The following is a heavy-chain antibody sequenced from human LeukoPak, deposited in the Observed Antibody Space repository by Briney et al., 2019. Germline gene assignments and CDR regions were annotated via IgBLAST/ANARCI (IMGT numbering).Heavy chain of an antibody. V-gene: IGHV3-48*03. CDR3: ARDVVRGVYGMDV. CDR1: GFTFSSYE. D-gene: IGHD3-10*01. Sequence: GGSLRLSCAASGFTFSSYEMNWVRQAPGKGLEWVSYISSSGSTIYYADSVKGRFTISRGNAKNSLYLQMNSLRAEDTAVYYCARDVVRGVYGMDVWGKGTTVTVSS. CDR2: ISSSGSTI. J-gene: IGHJ6*04.